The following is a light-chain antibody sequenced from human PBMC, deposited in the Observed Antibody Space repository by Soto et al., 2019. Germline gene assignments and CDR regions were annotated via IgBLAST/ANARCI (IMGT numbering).Light chain of an antibody. J-gene: IGKJ4*01. CDR2: GAS. V-gene: IGKV3-20*01. CDR1: QGVSSRY. Sequence: EIVLTQSPGTLSLSPGERATLSCRASQGVSSRYLAWYQQKPGQAPRLLMYGASSRATGIPDRFSGSGSGTDFTLTISRLEPEDFAVYYCQLYGSSPPELTVGGGTKVDTK. CDR3: QLYGSSPPELT.